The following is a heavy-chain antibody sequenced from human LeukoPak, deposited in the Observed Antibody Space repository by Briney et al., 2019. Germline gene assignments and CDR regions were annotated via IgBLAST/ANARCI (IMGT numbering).Heavy chain of an antibody. J-gene: IGHJ4*02. CDR1: GYSFTSYW. CDR3: ARIYSYGYAVALYYFDY. Sequence: GESLKISCKGSGYSFTSYWIGWVRRMPGKGLEWMGIIYPGDSDTRYSPSFQGQVTISADKSISTAYLQWSSLKASDTAMYYCARIYSYGYAVALYYFDYWGQGTLVTVSS. CDR2: IYPGDSDT. V-gene: IGHV5-51*01. D-gene: IGHD5-18*01.